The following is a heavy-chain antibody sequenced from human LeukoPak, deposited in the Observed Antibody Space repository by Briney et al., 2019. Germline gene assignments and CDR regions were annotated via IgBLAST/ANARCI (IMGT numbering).Heavy chain of an antibody. CDR2: INDDGSDT. CDR1: GFTFKLYW. J-gene: IGHJ5*02. D-gene: IGHD2-15*01. CDR3: VRGGPSTWS. V-gene: IGHV3-74*01. Sequence: GGSLRLSCAASGFTFKLYWMHWARQVPGKRPVWVSRINDDGSDTIYADSVRGRFTISRDDAKNTVYLQMNNLRAEDTAVYYCVRGGPSTWSWGQGTLVTVSS.